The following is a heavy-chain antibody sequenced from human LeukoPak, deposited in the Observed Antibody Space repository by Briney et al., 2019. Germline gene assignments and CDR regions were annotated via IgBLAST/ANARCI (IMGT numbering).Heavy chain of an antibody. D-gene: IGHD3-10*01. CDR2: INPSGGST. J-gene: IGHJ4*02. V-gene: IGHV1-46*01. Sequence: ASVKVSCKTSGYTFTTYCIHWVRQAPGQGLEWMGMINPSGGSTSYAQKFQGRVTMTGDTSTSTTYMELNSLRSEDTAVYYCARNVASGFDSWGQGTLATVSS. CDR3: ARNVASGFDS. CDR1: GYTFTTYC.